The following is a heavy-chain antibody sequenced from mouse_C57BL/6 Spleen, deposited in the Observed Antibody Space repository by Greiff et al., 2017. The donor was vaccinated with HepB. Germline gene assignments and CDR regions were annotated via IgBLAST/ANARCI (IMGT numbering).Heavy chain of an antibody. D-gene: IGHD1-1*01. V-gene: IGHV1-50*01. CDR3: ARWDPNYYGSRYWDFDV. CDR1: GYTFTSYW. Sequence: QVQLQQPGAELVKPGASVKLSCKASGYTFTSYWMQWVKQRPGQGLEWIGEIDPSDSYTNYNQKFKGKATLTVDTSSSTAYMQLSSLTSEDSAVYYCARWDPNYYGSRYWDFDVWGTGTTVTVSS. CDR2: IDPSDSYT. J-gene: IGHJ1*03.